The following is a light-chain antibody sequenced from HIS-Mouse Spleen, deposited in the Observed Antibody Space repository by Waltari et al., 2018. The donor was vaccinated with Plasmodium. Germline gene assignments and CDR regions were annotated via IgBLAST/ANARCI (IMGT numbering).Light chain of an antibody. V-gene: IGKV3-20*01. J-gene: IGKJ2*01. Sequence: EIVLTQSPGTLSLSPGARATISCRASQSFSSSYLAWYQQKPGQAPRLLIYGASSRATGIPDRFSGSGSGTDFTLTISRLEPEDFAVYYCQQYGSSPYTFGQGTKLEIK. CDR3: QQYGSSPYT. CDR1: QSFSSSY. CDR2: GAS.